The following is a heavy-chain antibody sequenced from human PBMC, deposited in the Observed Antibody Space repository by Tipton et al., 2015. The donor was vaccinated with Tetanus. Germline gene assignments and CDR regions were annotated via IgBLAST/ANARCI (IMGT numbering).Heavy chain of an antibody. V-gene: IGHV4-30-4*01. J-gene: IGHJ4*02. CDR1: GASFSSGDYY. D-gene: IGHD2/OR15-2a*01. CDR2: IYQTGTT. Sequence: TLSLTCTVSGASFSSGDYYWSWIRKPPGKDLEWIGYIYQTGTTYYNPSLKGRVTISMDRSNTQFPLRLDSLTAADTAVYYCARAAGFLGLTHDFWGRGTLVSVPS. CDR3: ARAAGFLGLTHDF.